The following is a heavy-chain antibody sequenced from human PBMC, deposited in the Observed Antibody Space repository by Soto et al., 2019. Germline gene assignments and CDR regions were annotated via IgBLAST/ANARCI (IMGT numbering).Heavy chain of an antibody. CDR1: GYRFASYW. V-gene: IGHV5-10-1*01. CDR3: TRHAVITSGGVIVSLWFDP. J-gene: IGHJ5*02. CDR2: IDPLDSQT. D-gene: IGHD3-16*02. Sequence: PGESLKISCEGSGYRFASYWITWVRQVPGKGLEWMGRIDPLDSQTNYSASFEGHVTFSADKSINTAFLQWSSLRASDTATYFCTRHAVITSGGVIVSLWFDPWGQGTPVTVSS.